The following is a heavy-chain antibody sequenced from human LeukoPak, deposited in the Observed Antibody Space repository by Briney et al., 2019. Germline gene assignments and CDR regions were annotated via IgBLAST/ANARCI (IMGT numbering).Heavy chain of an antibody. CDR2: LYYSGST. V-gene: IGHV4-39*07. J-gene: IGHJ4*02. CDR3: ATYYGGNSFDY. CDR1: GDSISTTNYY. D-gene: IGHD4-23*01. Sequence: SETLSLTCTVSGDSISTTNYYWGWIRQPPGKGLEWIGSLYYSGSTYYNPSLKSRVTISVDTSKNQFSLKLSSVTAADTAVYYCATYYGGNSFDYWGQGTLVTVSS.